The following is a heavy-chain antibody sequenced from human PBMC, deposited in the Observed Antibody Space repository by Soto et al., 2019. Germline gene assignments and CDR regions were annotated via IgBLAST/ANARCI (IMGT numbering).Heavy chain of an antibody. D-gene: IGHD2-15*01. CDR1: GFTFSAYA. CDR3: ARDVGGPFPSIMDV. CDR2: ITSVGIST. Sequence: EVQVVESGGGLVQPGGSLRLSCAASGFTFSAYAMHWVRQAPGKGLEYVSAITSVGISTYYAISMKCRFTISRDNSKNTLHSPMGRLQPEKMAVYYCARDVGGPFPSIMDVWIQGSMVTISP. J-gene: IGHJ6*01. V-gene: IGHV3-64*01.